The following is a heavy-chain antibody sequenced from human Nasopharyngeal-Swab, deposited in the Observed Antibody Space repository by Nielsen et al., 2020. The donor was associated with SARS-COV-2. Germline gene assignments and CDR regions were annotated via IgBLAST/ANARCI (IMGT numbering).Heavy chain of an antibody. CDR1: CGSISSYY. Sequence: SETLSLTCTVSCGSISSYYWSWIPQPPGEGLEWIGYIYYSGSTNYNPPLKSRVTISVDTSKNQFSLKLSSVTAADTSVYYCARGRGTRSYYGSGSYRTDWYFDLWGRGTLVTVSS. CDR3: ARGRGTRSYYGSGSYRTDWYFDL. V-gene: IGHV4-59*01. D-gene: IGHD3-10*01. J-gene: IGHJ2*01. CDR2: IYYSGST.